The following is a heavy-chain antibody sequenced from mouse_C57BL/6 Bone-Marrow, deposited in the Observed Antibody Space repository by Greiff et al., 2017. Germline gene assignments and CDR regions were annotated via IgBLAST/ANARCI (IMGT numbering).Heavy chain of an antibody. Sequence: VQLPQPGAELVKPGASVKMSCKASGYTFTSYWITWVKQRPGQGLEWIGDIYPGSGSTNYNEKFKSKAPLTVDTSSSTAYMQLSSLTSEDAAVYYCARGGGADYWGQGTTLTVSS. J-gene: IGHJ2*01. CDR1: GYTFTSYW. CDR2: IYPGSGST. V-gene: IGHV1-55*01. CDR3: ARGGGADY.